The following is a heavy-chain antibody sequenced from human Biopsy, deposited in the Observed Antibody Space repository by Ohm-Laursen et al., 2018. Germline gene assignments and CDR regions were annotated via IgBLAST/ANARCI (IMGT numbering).Heavy chain of an antibody. CDR3: ARHPTGFWFDP. CDR2: IYYSETT. J-gene: IGHJ5*02. CDR1: GGSISDSTYH. Sequence: SETLSLTCTVSGGSISDSTYHWGWIRQSPGKGLEWIGNIYYSETTFYNPSLKSRVAISVDTSTNQFSLKVSSVTAADTALYYCARHPTGFWFDPWGHGTLVTVSS. V-gene: IGHV4-39*01.